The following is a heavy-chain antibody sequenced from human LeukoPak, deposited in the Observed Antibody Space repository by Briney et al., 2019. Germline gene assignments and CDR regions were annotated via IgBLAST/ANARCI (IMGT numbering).Heavy chain of an antibody. CDR3: ASSNGIQLYRR. CDR1: GFTFSSYS. CDR2: ISSSSSYI. J-gene: IGHJ4*02. Sequence: GRSLRLSCAASGFTFSSYSMNWVRQAPGKGLEWVSSISSSSSYIYYADSAKGRFTISRDNAKNSLYLQMNSLRAEDTAVYYCASSNGIQLYRRWGQGTLVTVSS. V-gene: IGHV3-21*01. D-gene: IGHD5-18*01.